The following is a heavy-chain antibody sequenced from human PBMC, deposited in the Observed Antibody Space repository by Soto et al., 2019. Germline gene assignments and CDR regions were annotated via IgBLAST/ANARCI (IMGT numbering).Heavy chain of an antibody. CDR3: ATYQPGYSEGNGGGY. CDR1: GFTFSSYS. CDR2: ISSSSSYI. Sequence: EVQLVESGGGLVKPGGSLRLSCAASGFTFSSYSMNWVRQAPGKGLEWVSSISSSSSYIYYADSVKGRFTISRDNAKKSLSDKTNRPRAEDAAVYYSATYQPGYSEGNGGGYWGQGTLVSASP. D-gene: IGHD5-18*01. V-gene: IGHV3-21*01. J-gene: IGHJ4*02.